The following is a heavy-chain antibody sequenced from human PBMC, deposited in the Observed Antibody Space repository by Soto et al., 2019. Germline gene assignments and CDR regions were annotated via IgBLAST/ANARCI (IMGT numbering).Heavy chain of an antibody. D-gene: IGHD3-10*01. J-gene: IGHJ6*02. Sequence: PGGSLRLSCAASGFTFSSYSMNWVRQAPGKGLEWVAHISTSGATRYYADSVKGRFTISRDNAKNSLYLQMNSLRAEDTAVYYCARDYYGSGRDIYYYYGMDVWGQGTTVTVSS. V-gene: IGHV3-48*01. CDR3: ARDYYGSGRDIYYYYGMDV. CDR2: ISTSGATR. CDR1: GFTFSSYS.